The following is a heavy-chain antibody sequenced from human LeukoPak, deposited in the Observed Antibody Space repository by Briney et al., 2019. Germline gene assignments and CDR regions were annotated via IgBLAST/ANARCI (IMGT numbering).Heavy chain of an antibody. J-gene: IGHJ5*02. CDR2: IFYSGST. Sequence: SETLSLTCTVSGGSISTSNYYWGWIRQPPGKGLEWIGNIFYSGSTYYNPSLRSRVTISLDTSRNQFSLKLSSVTAADTAVYYCARASSTSITMVRGGTSNWFDPWGQGTLVTVSS. V-gene: IGHV4-39*07. CDR1: GGSISTSNYY. D-gene: IGHD3-10*01. CDR3: ARASSTSITMVRGGTSNWFDP.